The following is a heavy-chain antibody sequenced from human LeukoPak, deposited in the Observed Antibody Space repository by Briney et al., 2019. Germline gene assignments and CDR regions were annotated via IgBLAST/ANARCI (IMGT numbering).Heavy chain of an antibody. CDR2: INHSGGT. D-gene: IGHD6-6*01. Sequence: SEALSLTCAVYGGSFSGYYWSWIRQPPGKGLEWIGEINHSGGTIYNPSLKSRVTISVDTSKNQFSLKLTSVTAADTAVYYCTTQPYTLAARISDYWGQGTLVTVSS. V-gene: IGHV4-34*01. J-gene: IGHJ4*02. CDR1: GGSFSGYY. CDR3: TTQPYTLAARISDY.